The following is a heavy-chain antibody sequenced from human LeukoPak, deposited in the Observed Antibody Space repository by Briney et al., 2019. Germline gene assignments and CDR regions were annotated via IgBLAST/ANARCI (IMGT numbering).Heavy chain of an antibody. CDR1: GGSFSGYY. CDR3: ARALPYYDFWSGYDY. CDR2: INHSGST. D-gene: IGHD3-3*01. J-gene: IGHJ4*02. V-gene: IGHV4-34*01. Sequence: SETLSLTCAVYGGSFSGYYWSWIRQPPGKGLEWIGEINHSGSTNYNPSLKSRVTISVDTSKNQFSLKLSSVTAADTAVYYCARALPYYDFWSGYDYWGQGTLVTVSS.